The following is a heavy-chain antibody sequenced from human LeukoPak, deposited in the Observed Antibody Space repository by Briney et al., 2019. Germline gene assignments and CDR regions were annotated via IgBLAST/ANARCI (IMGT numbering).Heavy chain of an antibody. CDR2: ISGGGGST. CDR1: GFTFSSYA. D-gene: IGHD3-10*01. CDR3: AKDGTRITTTY. V-gene: IGHV3-23*01. J-gene: IGHJ4*02. Sequence: GGSLRLSRAASGFTFSSYAMSWVRQAPGKGLEWVSAISGGGGSTYYADSVKGRFTISRDNSKNTLYLQMNSLRAEDTAVYYCAKDGTRITTTYWGQGTLVTVSS.